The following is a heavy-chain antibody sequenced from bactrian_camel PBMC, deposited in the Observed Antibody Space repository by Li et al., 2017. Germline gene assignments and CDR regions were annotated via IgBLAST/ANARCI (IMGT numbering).Heavy chain of an antibody. CDR1: ADTYTRLR. Sequence: HVQLVESGGGSVQAGESLRLSCAVTADTYTRLRMGWFRQAPGKEREGVTAIFDDESAMYGDSVKGRFIISRDNVKHILYLQMNSLKSEDTAVYYCAAGRGIGGFVMDQYTYWGQGTQVTVS. D-gene: IGHD3*01. V-gene: IGHV3S55*01. CDR2: IFDDESA. J-gene: IGHJ4*01. CDR3: AAGRGIGGFVMDQYTY.